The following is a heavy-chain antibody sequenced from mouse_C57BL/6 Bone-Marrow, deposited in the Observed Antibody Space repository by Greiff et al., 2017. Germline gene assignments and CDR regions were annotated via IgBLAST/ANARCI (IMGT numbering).Heavy chain of an antibody. CDR1: GFSFSSYG. CDR2: ISRGGSYT. J-gene: IGHJ1*03. Sequence: EVKLVESGGDLVKPGGSLKLSCAASGFSFSSYGMSWVRQTPDKRLEWVATISRGGSYTYYPDSVKGRFTRSIDNAQNTLYLQMSSLMSYDTAIDYCAREANLLLYWYFDVWGTGTTVTVSS. D-gene: IGHD2-1*01. V-gene: IGHV5-6*01. CDR3: AREANLLLYWYFDV.